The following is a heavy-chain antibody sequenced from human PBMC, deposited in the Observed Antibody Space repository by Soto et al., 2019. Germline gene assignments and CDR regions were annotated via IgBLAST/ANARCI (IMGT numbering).Heavy chain of an antibody. J-gene: IGHJ4*02. CDR2: IYYSGST. CDR3: AREGGYSYGYVRYFDY. Sequence: PSETLSLTCTVSGGSISSGGYYWSWIRQHPGKGLEWIGYIYYSGSTYYNPSLKSRVTISVDTSKNQFSLKLSSVTAADTAVYYCAREGGYSYGYVRYFDYWGQGTRGTVSA. V-gene: IGHV4-31*03. CDR1: GGSISSGGYY. D-gene: IGHD5-18*01.